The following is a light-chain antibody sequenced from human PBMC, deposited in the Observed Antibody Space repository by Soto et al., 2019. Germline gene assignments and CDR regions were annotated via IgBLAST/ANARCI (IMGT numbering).Light chain of an antibody. Sequence: QPVLTQPASVSGSPGQSITISCTGTSSDVGSYNLVSWYQQHPGKAPKLMIYEGSKRPSGVSNRFSGSKSGNTASLTISGLQAEDEADYYCCSYAGSSTFEVFGTGTKLTVL. V-gene: IGLV2-23*03. J-gene: IGLJ1*01. CDR2: EGS. CDR3: CSYAGSSTFEV. CDR1: SSDVGSYNL.